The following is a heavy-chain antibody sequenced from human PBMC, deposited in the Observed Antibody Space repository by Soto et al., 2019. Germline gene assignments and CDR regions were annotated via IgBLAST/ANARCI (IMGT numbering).Heavy chain of an antibody. CDR2: INSDGSST. J-gene: IGHJ3*02. D-gene: IGHD4-17*01. CDR3: ARGGYGDDAFDI. Sequence: EVQLVESGGGLVQPGGSLRLSCAASGFTFSSYWMHWVRQAPGKGLVWVSRINSDGSSTSYADSVKGRFTISRDNAKNTLYLQMYSLRAEDTAVYYCARGGYGDDAFDIWGQGTMVTVSS. CDR1: GFTFSSYW. V-gene: IGHV3-74*01.